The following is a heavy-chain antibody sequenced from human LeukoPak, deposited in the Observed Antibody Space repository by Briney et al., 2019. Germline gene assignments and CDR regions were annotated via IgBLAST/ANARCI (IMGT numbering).Heavy chain of an antibody. V-gene: IGHV1-18*01. CDR2: ISAYNGNT. J-gene: IGHJ6*02. CDR3: ARDLHTRTRHYYYGTDV. CDR1: GYTFTSYG. Sequence: ASVKVSCKASGYTFTSYGISWVRQAPGQGLEWMGWISAYNGNTNYAQKLQGRVTMTTDTSTSTAYMELRSLRSDDTAVYYCARDLHTRTRHYYYGTDVWGQGTTVTVSS. D-gene: IGHD1-1*01.